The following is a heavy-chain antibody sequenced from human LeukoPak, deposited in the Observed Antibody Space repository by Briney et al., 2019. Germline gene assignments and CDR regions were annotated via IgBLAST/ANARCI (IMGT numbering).Heavy chain of an antibody. CDR2: INPIGGST. CDR1: GYTFTSYY. V-gene: IGHV1-46*01. D-gene: IGHD3-22*01. Sequence: GASVTVSCKASGYTFTSYYMHWVRQAPGQGLEWMGIINPIGGSTIYAQKFQGRVTMTRDTSTSTVYMELSSLGSEDTAVYYCARDYGPSYYYDSSGYLGYWGQGTLVTVSS. CDR3: ARDYGPSYYYDSSGYLGY. J-gene: IGHJ4*02.